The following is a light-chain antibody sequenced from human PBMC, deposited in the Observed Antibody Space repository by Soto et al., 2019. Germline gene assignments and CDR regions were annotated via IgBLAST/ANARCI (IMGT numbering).Light chain of an antibody. V-gene: IGLV1-44*01. CDR3: ATWDDSVNGVV. CDR2: TNN. Sequence: QAVVTQPPSASGTPGQRVAISCSGSSSNIGTNAVNWYQQVPETAPKLLISTNNQRPSGVPDRFSGSKSGTSASLAINGLQSDDEADYYCATWDDSVNGVVFGGGTKLTVL. CDR1: SSNIGTNA. J-gene: IGLJ2*01.